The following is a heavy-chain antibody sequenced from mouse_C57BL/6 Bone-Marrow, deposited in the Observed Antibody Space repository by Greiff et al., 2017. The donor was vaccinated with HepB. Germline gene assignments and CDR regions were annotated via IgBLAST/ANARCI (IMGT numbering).Heavy chain of an antibody. Sequence: VQLQQSGPVLVKPGASVKMSCKASGYTFTDYYMNWVKQSHGKSLEWIGVINPYNGGTSYNQKFKGKATLTVDKSSSTAYMELNSLTSEDSAVYYCARLNGFPDYWGQGTTLTVSS. V-gene: IGHV1-19*01. CDR2: INPYNGGT. J-gene: IGHJ2*01. CDR3: ARLNGFPDY. D-gene: IGHD2-2*01. CDR1: GYTFTDYY.